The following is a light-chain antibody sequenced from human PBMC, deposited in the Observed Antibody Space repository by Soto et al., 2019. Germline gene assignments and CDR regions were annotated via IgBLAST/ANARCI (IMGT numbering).Light chain of an antibody. V-gene: IGLV2-11*01. J-gene: IGLJ2*01. CDR1: SSDVGTYKY. Sequence: QSALTQPRSVSGSPGQSVTISCTGTSSDVGTYKYVSWYQQHPGKAPKLMIYDVNKRPSGVPDRFSGSKSGNTASLTISGLQTEDEADYYCCSYAGTYTPVVFGGGTKVTVL. CDR3: CSYAGTYTPVV. CDR2: DVN.